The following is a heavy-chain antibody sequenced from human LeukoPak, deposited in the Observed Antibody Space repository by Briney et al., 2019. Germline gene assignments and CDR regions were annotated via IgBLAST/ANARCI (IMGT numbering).Heavy chain of an antibody. CDR2: ISDDGSNT. Sequence: TGGSLRLSCAASGFTFSSYAMSWVRQAPGKGLEWVAVISDDGSNTYYADSVKGRFTISRDNSKNTLYLQLNSLRAEDTAVYYCAKDADTATIIYWYFDLWGRGTLVTVSS. D-gene: IGHD5-18*01. CDR3: AKDADTATIIYWYFDL. J-gene: IGHJ2*01. V-gene: IGHV3-30*18. CDR1: GFTFSSYA.